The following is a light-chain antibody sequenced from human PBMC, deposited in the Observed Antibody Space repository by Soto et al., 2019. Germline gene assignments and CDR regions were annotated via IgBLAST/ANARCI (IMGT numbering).Light chain of an antibody. CDR3: QQHNRYFSKT. Sequence: DIQMTQSPSTLSASVGDRVTITCRASQSVNNWLAWYQHKAGKAPKLLISDASNLESGVPSRFSGSGSGTEFTLTISSLQPDDFATYFCQQHNRYFSKTFGQGTRVEIK. CDR2: DAS. CDR1: QSVNNW. J-gene: IGKJ1*01. V-gene: IGKV1-5*01.